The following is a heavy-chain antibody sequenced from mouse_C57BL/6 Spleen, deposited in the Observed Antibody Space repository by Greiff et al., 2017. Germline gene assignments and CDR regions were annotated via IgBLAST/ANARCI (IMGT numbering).Heavy chain of an antibody. CDR3: ARGPFYYAMDY. CDR1: GYSITSGYD. Sequence: EVKLMESGPGMVKPSQSLSLTCTVTGYSITSGYDWHWIRHFPGNKLEWMGYISYSGSTNYNPSLKSRISITHDTSKNHFFLKLNSVTTEDTATYYCARGPFYYAMDYWGQGTSVTVSS. CDR2: ISYSGST. J-gene: IGHJ4*01. V-gene: IGHV3-1*01.